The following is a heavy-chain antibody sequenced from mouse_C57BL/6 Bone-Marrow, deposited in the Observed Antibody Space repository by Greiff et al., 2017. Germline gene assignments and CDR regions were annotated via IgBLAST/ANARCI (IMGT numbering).Heavy chain of an antibody. Sequence: EVQLVESGGGLVQPGGSLKLSCAASGFTFSDYYMYWVRQTPEKRLEWVAYISNGGGSTYYPDTVKGRFTISRDNAKNTLYLQMSRLKSEDTAMYYCARRSYGSSYEYFDVWGTGTTVTVSS. J-gene: IGHJ1*03. CDR1: GFTFSDYY. CDR3: ARRSYGSSYEYFDV. D-gene: IGHD1-1*01. V-gene: IGHV5-12*01. CDR2: ISNGGGST.